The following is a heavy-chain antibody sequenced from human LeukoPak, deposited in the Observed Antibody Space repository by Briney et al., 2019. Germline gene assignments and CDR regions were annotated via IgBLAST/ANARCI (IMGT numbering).Heavy chain of an antibody. J-gene: IGHJ4*02. CDR3: ARETNYYDSSGYDY. CDR1: GGTFSSYA. Sequence: SVKVSCKASGGTFSSYAIIWVRQAPGQWLQWMGGIIPIFGTANYAQKFQGRVTITADESTSTAYMELSSLRSEDTAVYYCARETNYYDSSGYDYWGQGTLVTVSS. D-gene: IGHD3-22*01. V-gene: IGHV1-69*13. CDR2: IIPIFGTA.